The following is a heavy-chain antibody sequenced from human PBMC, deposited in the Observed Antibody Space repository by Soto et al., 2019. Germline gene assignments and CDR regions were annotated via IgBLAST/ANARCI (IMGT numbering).Heavy chain of an antibody. CDR3: ATITIFGVVPNYFDY. CDR2: FYYSEST. V-gene: IGHV4-39*01. D-gene: IGHD3-3*01. Sequence: ASETLSLTCAVSGGSISSSSFYWGWIRQPPGKGLEWIGSFYYSESTYYNPSLKSRVILSVDTSKNQFSLKLSSVTAADTAVYYCATITIFGVVPNYFDYWGQGTLVTVS. J-gene: IGHJ4*02. CDR1: GGSISSSSFY.